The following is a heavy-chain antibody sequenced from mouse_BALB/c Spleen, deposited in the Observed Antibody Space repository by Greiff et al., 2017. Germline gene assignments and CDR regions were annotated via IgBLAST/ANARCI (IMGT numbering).Heavy chain of an antibody. CDR2: IYPGSGST. D-gene: IGHD1-1*01. J-gene: IGHJ1*01. V-gene: IGHV1-77*01. CDR3: ARSAHYYGSRGDWYFDV. CDR1: GYTFTDYV. Sequence: QVQLQQSGPELVKPGASVKMSCKASGYTFTDYVISWVKQRTGQGLVWIGEIYPGSGSTYYNEKFKGKATLTADKSSNTAYMQLSSLTSEDSAVYFCARSAHYYGSRGDWYFDVWGAGTTVTVSS.